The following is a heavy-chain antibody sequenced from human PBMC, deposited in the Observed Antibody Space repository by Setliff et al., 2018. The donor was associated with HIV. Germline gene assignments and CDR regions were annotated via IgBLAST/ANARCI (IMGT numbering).Heavy chain of an antibody. V-gene: IGHV3-72*01. J-gene: IGHJ4*02. D-gene: IGHD4-17*01. CDR3: ARLIATVTEGGGYFDY. CDR1: GFTLSDYY. Sequence: PGGSLRLSCAVSGFTLSDYYMDWVRQAPGKGLEWVGRTRNKANGYITEYGASVQGRFTISRDNAKDSLSLQMNNLKASDTAMYYCARLIATVTEGGGYFDYWGQGTLVTVSS. CDR2: TRNKANGYIT.